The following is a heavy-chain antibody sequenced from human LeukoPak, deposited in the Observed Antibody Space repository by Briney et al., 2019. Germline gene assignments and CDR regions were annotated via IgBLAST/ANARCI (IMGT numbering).Heavy chain of an antibody. Sequence: PGGSLRLSCAASGFTFSSYWMSWVRQAPGKGLEWVSAISGSGGGTYYADSLKGRFTISRDNSKNTLYLQMNSLRAEDTAVYYCAKRAGISFRYFDYWGQGTLVTVSS. CDR1: GFTFSSYW. CDR2: ISGSGGGT. V-gene: IGHV3-23*01. CDR3: AKRAGISFRYFDY. J-gene: IGHJ4*02.